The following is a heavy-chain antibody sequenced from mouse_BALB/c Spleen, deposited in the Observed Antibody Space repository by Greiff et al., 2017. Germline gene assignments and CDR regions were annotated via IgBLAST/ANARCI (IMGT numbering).Heavy chain of an antibody. CDR1: GFTFSSYS. V-gene: IGHV5-9-3*01. Sequence: VQLKESGGGLVKPGGSLTLSCAASGFTFSSYSMSWVRQTPAKRLEWVATISSGGSYTYYPDSVKGRYTISRDNAKNTLYLQMSSLRSEDTAMYYCAREERDYWGQGTSVTVSS. CDR2: ISSGGSYT. CDR3: AREERDY. J-gene: IGHJ4*01.